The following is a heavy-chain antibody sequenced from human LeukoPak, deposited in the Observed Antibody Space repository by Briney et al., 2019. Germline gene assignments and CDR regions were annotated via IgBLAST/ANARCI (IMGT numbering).Heavy chain of an antibody. D-gene: IGHD3-22*01. V-gene: IGHV4-61*02. CDR2: IYTSGST. CDR3: ARVRFFDSSVLTRKRSYYFDY. J-gene: IGHJ4*02. CDR1: RGSISSSSYY. Sequence: NPSETLSLTCTVSRGSISSSSYYWGWIRQPAGKGLEWIGRIYTSGSTNYNSSLKSRVTMSVDTSKNQFSLKLSSVTAADTAVYYCARVRFFDSSVLTRKRSYYFDYWGQGTLVTVSS.